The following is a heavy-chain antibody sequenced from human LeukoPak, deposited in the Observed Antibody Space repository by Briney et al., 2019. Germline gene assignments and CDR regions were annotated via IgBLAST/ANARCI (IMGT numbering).Heavy chain of an antibody. Sequence: SETLSLTCAVSGYSISSGYYWGWIRQPPGKGLEWIGSIYHSGSTYYNPSLKSRVTISVDTSKNQFSLKLSSVTAADTAVYYCARPQLWCGEFGYAFDIWGQGTMVTVSS. D-gene: IGHD3-10*01. CDR2: IYHSGST. CDR1: GYSISSGYY. V-gene: IGHV4-38-2*01. CDR3: ARPQLWCGEFGYAFDI. J-gene: IGHJ3*02.